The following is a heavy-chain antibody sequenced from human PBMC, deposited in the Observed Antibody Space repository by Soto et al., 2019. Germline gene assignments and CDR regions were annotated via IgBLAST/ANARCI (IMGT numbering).Heavy chain of an antibody. CDR1: GGSISSYY. D-gene: IGHD4-17*01. J-gene: IGHJ4*02. Sequence: SETLSLTCTVSGGSISSYYWSWIRQPPGKGLEWIGYIYYTGSTNYNPSLKSRVTISVDRSKNQFSLKLSSVTAADTAVYYCARRYGYYFDYWGQGTLVTVSS. V-gene: IGHV4-59*08. CDR3: ARRYGYYFDY. CDR2: IYYTGST.